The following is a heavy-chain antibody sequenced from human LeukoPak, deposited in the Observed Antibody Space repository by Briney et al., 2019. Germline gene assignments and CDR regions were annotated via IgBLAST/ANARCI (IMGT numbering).Heavy chain of an antibody. V-gene: IGHV4-38-2*02. Sequence: SETLSLTCTVSGYSISSGYYWGWIRQPPGKGLEWIGSIYHSGSTNYNPSLKSRVTISVDTSKNQFSLKLSSVTAADTAVYYCARRLSFGELYWGQGTLVTVSS. D-gene: IGHD3-10*01. CDR3: ARRLSFGELY. CDR1: GYSISSGYY. CDR2: IYHSGST. J-gene: IGHJ4*02.